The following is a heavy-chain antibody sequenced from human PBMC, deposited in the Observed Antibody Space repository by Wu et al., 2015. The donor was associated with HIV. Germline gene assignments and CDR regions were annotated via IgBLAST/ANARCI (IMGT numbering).Heavy chain of an antibody. V-gene: IGHV1-69*13. Sequence: QVQLVQSGAEVKKPGSSVKVSCKASGYTFKSYTVTWVRQAPGQGLEWMGRIITLFGTTNYAQKFQGRVTITADDFTSTSYMELTRLRSEDTAVYYCASSSLGYYLPFDYWGQGTLVTVSS. CDR1: GYTFKSYT. J-gene: IGHJ4*02. CDR3: ASSSLGYYLPFDY. D-gene: IGHD3-3*01. CDR2: IITLFGTT.